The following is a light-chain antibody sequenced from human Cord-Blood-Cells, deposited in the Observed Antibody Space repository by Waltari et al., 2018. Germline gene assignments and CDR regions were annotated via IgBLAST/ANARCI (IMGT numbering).Light chain of an antibody. Sequence: DIQMTQSPSTLSASVGDRVTITCRASQSISSWLAWYQQKPGKDPKLLIYKASNLESGVPSRFSGSGSGTEFTLTISSLQPDDFATYYCQQYNSYSWTFGQGTKVEIK. CDR3: QQYNSYSWT. V-gene: IGKV1-5*03. J-gene: IGKJ1*01. CDR2: KAS. CDR1: QSISSW.